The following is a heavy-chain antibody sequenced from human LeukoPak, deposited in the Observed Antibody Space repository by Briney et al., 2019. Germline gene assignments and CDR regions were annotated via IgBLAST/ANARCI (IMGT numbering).Heavy chain of an antibody. D-gene: IGHD3-22*01. CDR2: ISGSGGST. CDR3: AKESRRLSLYYYYGMDV. CDR1: GFTFSSYA. V-gene: IGHV3-23*01. Sequence: GGSLRLSCAAPGFTFSSYAMSWVRQAPGKGLEWVSAISGSGGSTYYADSVKGRFTISRDNSKNTLYLQMNSLRAEDTAVYYCAKESRRLSLYYYYGMDVWGQGTTVTVSS. J-gene: IGHJ6*02.